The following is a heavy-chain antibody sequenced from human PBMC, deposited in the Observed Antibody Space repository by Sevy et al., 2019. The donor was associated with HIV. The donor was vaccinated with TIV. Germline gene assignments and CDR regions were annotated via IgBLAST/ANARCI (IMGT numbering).Heavy chain of an antibody. Sequence: GGSLRLSCAASGFTFSSYAMSWVRQAPGKGLEWVSAISGSGGSTYYADSVKGRFTISRDNSTNTRYLQMNSLRAEDTAVYYCATHRLGYCTNGVCASFDYWGQGTLVTVSS. CDR2: ISGSGGST. J-gene: IGHJ4*02. CDR3: ATHRLGYCTNGVCASFDY. V-gene: IGHV3-23*01. CDR1: GFTFSSYA. D-gene: IGHD2-8*01.